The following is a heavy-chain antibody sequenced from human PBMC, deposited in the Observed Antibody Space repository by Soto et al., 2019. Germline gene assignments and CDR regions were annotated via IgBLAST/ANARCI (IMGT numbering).Heavy chain of an antibody. CDR2: IVVGSGNT. J-gene: IGHJ6*02. D-gene: IGHD3-3*01. Sequence: SVKVSCKASGFTFPSSALQWVRQARGQRLEWIGWIVVGSGNTNYAQKFQERVTITRDMSTSTAYMELSSLRSEDTAVYYCAAPSTIFGVVIPGDYYYGMDVSGQGTTVTVSS. CDR1: GFTFPSSA. CDR3: AAPSTIFGVVIPGDYYYGMDV. V-gene: IGHV1-58*01.